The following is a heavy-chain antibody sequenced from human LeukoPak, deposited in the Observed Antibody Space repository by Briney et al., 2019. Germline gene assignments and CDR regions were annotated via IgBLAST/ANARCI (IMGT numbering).Heavy chain of an antibody. J-gene: IGHJ4*02. CDR3: ARQGLTYFDC. V-gene: IGHV5-51*01. CDR2: IYPGDSDT. CDR1: GYRFSSYW. D-gene: IGHD7-27*01. Sequence: GESLKISCKGSGYRFSSYWIGWVRQMPGKGLEWMGIIYPGDSDTSYSPSFQGQVTISADKSISTAYLQWNSLKASDTAIYYCARQGLTYFDCWGQETLVTVSS.